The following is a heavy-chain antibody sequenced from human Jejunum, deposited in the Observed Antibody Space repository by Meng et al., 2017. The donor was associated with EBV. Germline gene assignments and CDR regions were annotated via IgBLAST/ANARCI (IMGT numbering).Heavy chain of an antibody. J-gene: IGHJ3*02. V-gene: IGHV2-5*02. CDR1: VYYISPSGVG. CDR2: IYWENAE. D-gene: IGHD5-24*01. CDR3: ARTQWQQSVRYTFDI. Sequence: QIAFVAPGATLVQPPTTLTLPWSLVVYYISPSGVGLAWKRQPPGRPLEWHALIYWENAERYRPSLKVRLTITKDTSNNQVVLTLTTMDPVNSATYYCARTQWQQSVRYTFDIGAQWTVVTVSS.